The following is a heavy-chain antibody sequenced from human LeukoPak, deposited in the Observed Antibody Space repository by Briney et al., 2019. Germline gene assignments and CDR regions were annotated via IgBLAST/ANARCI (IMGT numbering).Heavy chain of an antibody. CDR3: ARAGLYYTSGSYLGY. V-gene: IGHV4-59*01. D-gene: IGHD3-10*01. CDR2: IYYRGNP. Sequence: SETLSLTCTVSGGSISTYYWSWVRQPPGMGLEWIGYIYYRGNPSYNPSLKSRVTISLDTSKNQFSLKLSSVTAADTAVYYCARAGLYYTSGSYLGYWGQGTLVTVSS. J-gene: IGHJ4*02. CDR1: GGSISTYY.